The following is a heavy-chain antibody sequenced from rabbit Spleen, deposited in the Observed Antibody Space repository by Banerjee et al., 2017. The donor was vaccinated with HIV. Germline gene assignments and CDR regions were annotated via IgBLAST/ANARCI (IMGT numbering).Heavy chain of an antibody. V-gene: IGHV1S40*01. CDR2: INTSTGTT. D-gene: IGHD1-1*01. CDR1: GFSLSNHYV. J-gene: IGHJ4*01. CDR3: ARDLVGVIGWNFYL. Sequence: QSLRESGGGLFQPGGSLALTCKASGFSLSNHYVMCWVRQAPGKGLEWIGCINTSTGTTVYATWSKGRFTISRTSSTTVTLRMTSLTAADRAAYFCARDLVGVIGWNFYLWGPGTLVTVS.